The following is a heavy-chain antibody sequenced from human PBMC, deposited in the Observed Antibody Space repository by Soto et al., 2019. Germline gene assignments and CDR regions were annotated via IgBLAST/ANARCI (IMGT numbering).Heavy chain of an antibody. CDR3: ARAVMQAGTLLYYYGMDV. CDR2: IWYDGSNK. CDR1: GFTFSSHG. V-gene: IGHV3-33*01. J-gene: IGHJ6*02. Sequence: QVQLVESGGGVVQPGRSLRLSCAASGFTFSSHGMHWVRQALGKGLEWVAVIWYDGSNKYYADSVKGRFTISRDNSKNTLYLQMNSLRAEDTAVYYCARAVMQAGTLLYYYGMDVWGQGTTVTVSS. D-gene: IGHD6-13*01.